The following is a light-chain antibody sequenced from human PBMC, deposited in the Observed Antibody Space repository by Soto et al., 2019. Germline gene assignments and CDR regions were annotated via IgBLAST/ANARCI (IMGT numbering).Light chain of an antibody. V-gene: IGKV3-20*01. Sequence: EIVLTQSPGTLSLSPGERATLSCRASQSVSSNYLAWYQQKPGQAPRLLIYGASNRASGVPDRFSGSGSGTDFTLTISGLEPEDFAVYYCQQYATSPLTFGEGTKLEIK. CDR2: GAS. CDR3: QQYATSPLT. CDR1: QSVSSNY. J-gene: IGKJ1*01.